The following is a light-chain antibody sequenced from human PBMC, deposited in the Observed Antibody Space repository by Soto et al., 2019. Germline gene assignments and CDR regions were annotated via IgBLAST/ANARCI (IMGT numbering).Light chain of an antibody. J-gene: IGLJ1*01. CDR3: CSQAGSSVV. Sequence: QSALTQPRSVSGSPGQSVTISCTGTSSDVGAYNHVSWYQQHPGKAPKLMIYDVSKRPSGVPDRFSGSKSGNTASLTISGLQAEDEADYYCCSQAGSSVVFVTGTKVTVL. CDR1: SSDVGAYNH. V-gene: IGLV2-11*01. CDR2: DVS.